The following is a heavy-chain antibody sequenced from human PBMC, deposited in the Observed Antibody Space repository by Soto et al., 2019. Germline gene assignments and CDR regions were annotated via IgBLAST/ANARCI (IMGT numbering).Heavy chain of an antibody. CDR1: GDSIDTSGYC. CDR2: VCYRGTT. CDR3: ARQGEHSSSYFFDS. D-gene: IGHD6-6*01. V-gene: IGHV4-39*01. J-gene: IGHJ4*02. Sequence: SETLSLTCTVSGDSIDTSGYCWGWIRQPPGKGLEWIGSVCYRGTTYYNPSLKSRLTISVDTSKRQFSLKLSSVTAADTAVFYCARQGEHSSSYFFDSWGQGTLVTVSS.